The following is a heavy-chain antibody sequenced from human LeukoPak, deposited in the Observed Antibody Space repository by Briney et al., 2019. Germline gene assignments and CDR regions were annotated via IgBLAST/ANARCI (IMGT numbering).Heavy chain of an antibody. CDR1: GYTFTSYD. CDR2: MNPNSGST. J-gene: IGHJ4*02. V-gene: IGHV1-8*01. D-gene: IGHD3-10*01. Sequence: GASVKVSCKASGYTFTSYDINWVRQTTGQGLEWMGWMNPNSGSTGYARKFQGRFTMTRDTSISTAYMEVSSLRSEDTAVYYCARARRKLLKSLWFGEADFDNWGQGTLVTVSS. CDR3: ARARRKLLKSLWFGEADFDN.